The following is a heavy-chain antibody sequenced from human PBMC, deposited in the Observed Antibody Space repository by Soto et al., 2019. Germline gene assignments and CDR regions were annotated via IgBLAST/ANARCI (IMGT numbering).Heavy chain of an antibody. J-gene: IGHJ5*02. D-gene: IGHD3-9*01. V-gene: IGHV4-34*01. CDR2: INHNTNT. Sequence: QVHLQQWGAGLLKPSETLSLTCAVYGGSFSDTYWNWFRQPPGKGLEWIGEINHNTNTIYNPSLPGPVTTSVDTSKNHFSRKLTSVTAADTAVYYCARAVSWLRGSFDAWGQGTLVTVS. CDR1: GGSFSDTY. CDR3: ARAVSWLRGSFDA.